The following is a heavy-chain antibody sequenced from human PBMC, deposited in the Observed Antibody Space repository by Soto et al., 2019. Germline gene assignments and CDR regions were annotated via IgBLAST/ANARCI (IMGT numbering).Heavy chain of an antibody. Sequence: SETLSLTCTVSGGSISSYYWSWIRQPPGKGLEWIGYIYYSGSTNYNPSLKSRVTISVDTSKNQFSLKLSSVTAADTAVYYCARGGRYYDFWSGYSGGQYGMDVWGQGTTVTVSS. V-gene: IGHV4-59*01. CDR3: ARGGRYYDFWSGYSGGQYGMDV. J-gene: IGHJ6*02. D-gene: IGHD3-3*01. CDR1: GGSISSYY. CDR2: IYYSGST.